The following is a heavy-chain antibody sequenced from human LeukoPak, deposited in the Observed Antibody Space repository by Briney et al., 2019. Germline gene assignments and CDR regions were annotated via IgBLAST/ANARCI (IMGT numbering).Heavy chain of an antibody. J-gene: IGHJ4*02. V-gene: IGHV7-4-1*02. Sequence: ASVKVSCKASGGTFSSYAISWVRQAPGQGLEWMGWINTNTGNPTYAQGFTGRFVFPLDTSVSTAYLQISSLKAEDTAVYYCARGRPGGGKPQILDYWGQGTLVTVSS. CDR1: GGTFSSYA. D-gene: IGHD4-23*01. CDR2: INTNTGNP. CDR3: ARGRPGGGKPQILDY.